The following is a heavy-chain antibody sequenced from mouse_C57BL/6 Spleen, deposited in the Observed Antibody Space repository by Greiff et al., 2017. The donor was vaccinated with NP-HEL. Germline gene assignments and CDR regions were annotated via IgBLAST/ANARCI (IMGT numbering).Heavy chain of an antibody. CDR2: IYPRSGNT. Sequence: VQLQQSGAELARPGASVKLSCKASGYTFTSYGISWVKQRTGPGLEWIGEIYPRSGNTYYNEKFKGKATLTADKSSSTAYMELRSLTSDDSAVYFCARGKAITPVVFDYFDYWGQGTTLTVSS. V-gene: IGHV1-81*01. D-gene: IGHD1-1*01. CDR1: GYTFTSYG. CDR3: ARGKAITPVVFDYFDY. J-gene: IGHJ2*01.